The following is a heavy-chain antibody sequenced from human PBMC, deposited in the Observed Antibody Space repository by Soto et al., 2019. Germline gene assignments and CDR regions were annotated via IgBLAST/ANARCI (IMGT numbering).Heavy chain of an antibody. CDR2: MNPTSGNT. V-gene: IGHV1-8*01. CDR1: GYTFTSYD. D-gene: IGHD3-3*01. J-gene: IGHJ5*02. Sequence: QVQLVQSGAEVKKPGASVKVSCKASGYTFTSYDINWVRQATAQGLEWMGWMNPTSGNTGYAQKFQGRVTMTRNTSISTADMELGSLRSEDTAVYYCARSGSGYYWGGWFDPWGQGTLVTVSS. CDR3: ARSGSGYYWGGWFDP.